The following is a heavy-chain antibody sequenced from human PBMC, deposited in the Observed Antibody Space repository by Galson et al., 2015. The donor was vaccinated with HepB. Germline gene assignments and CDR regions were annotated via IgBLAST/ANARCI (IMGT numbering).Heavy chain of an antibody. Sequence: SVKVSCKASGYTFTSYGISWVRQAPGQGLEWMGWIGPYNGNTNYAQNLQGRVSPTTDASTSTAYMELRSLRSDDTAVYYCARLGAIYYYRSGYYELDYWGQGTLVTVSS. CDR2: IGPYNGNT. CDR3: ARLGAIYYYRSGYYELDY. D-gene: IGHD3-22*01. CDR1: GYTFTSYG. J-gene: IGHJ4*02. V-gene: IGHV1-18*04.